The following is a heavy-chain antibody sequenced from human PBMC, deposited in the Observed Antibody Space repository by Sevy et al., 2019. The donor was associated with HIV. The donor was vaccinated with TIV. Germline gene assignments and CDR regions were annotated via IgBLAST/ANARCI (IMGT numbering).Heavy chain of an antibody. CDR3: ARESYDYVWGSYRYRWFDP. CDR1: GYTFTSYD. V-gene: IGHV1-8*01. CDR2: MNPNSGNT. D-gene: IGHD3-16*02. Sequence: ASVKVSCKASGYTFTSYDINWVRQATGQGLEWMGWMNPNSGNTGYAQKFQGRVTMTRNTSISTAYMELSSLRSEETAVYYCARESYDYVWGSYRYRWFDPWGQGTLVTVSS. J-gene: IGHJ5*02.